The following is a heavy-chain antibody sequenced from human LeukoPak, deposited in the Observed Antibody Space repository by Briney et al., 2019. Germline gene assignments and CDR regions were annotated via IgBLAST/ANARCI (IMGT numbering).Heavy chain of an antibody. CDR2: INHSGST. V-gene: IGHV4-34*01. J-gene: IGHJ4*02. D-gene: IGHD3-3*01. CDR1: GGSFSGYY. CDR3: ARGLGSWSVANEFDY. Sequence: SETLSLTCAVYGGSFSGYYWSWIRQPPGKGLEWIGEINHSGSTNYNPSLKSRVTISVDTSKNQFSLKLSSVTAADTAVYYCARGLGSWSVANEFDYWGQGTLVTVSS.